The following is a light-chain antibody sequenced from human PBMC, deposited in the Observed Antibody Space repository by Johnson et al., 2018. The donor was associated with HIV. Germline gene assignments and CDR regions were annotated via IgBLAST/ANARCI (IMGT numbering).Light chain of an antibody. V-gene: IGLV1-51*01. J-gene: IGLJ1*01. Sequence: QSVLTQPPSVSAAPGQKVTISCSGSSSNIGNNYVSWYQQFPERAPKLLIYDNTKRPSGIPARFSGSKSDTSATLVITGLQTGDEADYYCGTWDTSLGAQYVFGSGTKVTVL. CDR3: GTWDTSLGAQYV. CDR2: DNT. CDR1: SSNIGNNY.